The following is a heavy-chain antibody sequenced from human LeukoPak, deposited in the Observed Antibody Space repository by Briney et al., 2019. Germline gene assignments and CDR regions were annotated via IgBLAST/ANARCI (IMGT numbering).Heavy chain of an antibody. D-gene: IGHD5-24*01. CDR2: IKSNTDGGTT. V-gene: IGHV3-15*01. CDR3: TTAAESWLQPDY. CDR1: GFTFSNVG. Sequence: GGSLRLSCAASGFTFSNVGVSWVRQAPGKGLEWVGHIKSNTDGGTTHYAVPVKGRFTISRDDSKNTLYLQMNSLKTENTALYYCTTAAESWLQPDYWGQGTRVTVSS. J-gene: IGHJ4*02.